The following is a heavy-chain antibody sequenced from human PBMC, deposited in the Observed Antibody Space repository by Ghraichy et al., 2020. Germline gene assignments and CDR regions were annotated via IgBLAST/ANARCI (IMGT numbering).Heavy chain of an antibody. V-gene: IGHV4-59*01. CDR3: ARVDYDFWSGSSRALDL. J-gene: IGHJ4*02. D-gene: IGHD3-3*01. Sequence: SETLSLTCTVSGGSISSYYWSWIRQPPGKGLEWIGYIYYSGSTNYNPSLKSRVTISVDTSKNQFSLKLSSVTAADPAVYYCARVDYDFWSGSSRALDLWGQGTLVTVSS. CDR2: IYYSGST. CDR1: GGSISSYY.